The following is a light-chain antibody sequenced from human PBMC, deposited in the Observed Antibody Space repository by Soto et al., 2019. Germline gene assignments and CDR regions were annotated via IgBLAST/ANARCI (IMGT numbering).Light chain of an antibody. Sequence: QSVLTQPPSASGTPGQRVTISCCGSSSNIGSNHVYWYQQFPGMAPKLLMYRSDQRPTGVPDRFSGSKSGTSASLAISGLRSDDEADYYCSARDDSLSGVVFGGGTKVTVL. J-gene: IGLJ2*01. V-gene: IGLV1-47*01. CDR3: SARDDSLSGVV. CDR2: RSD. CDR1: SSNIGSNH.